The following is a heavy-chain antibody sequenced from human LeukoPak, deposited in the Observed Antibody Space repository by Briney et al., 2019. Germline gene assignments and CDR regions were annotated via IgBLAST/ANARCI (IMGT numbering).Heavy chain of an antibody. CDR3: ARVTMIVEVNWFNP. D-gene: IGHD3-22*01. CDR1: GGSFSGYY. Sequence: SETLSLTCAVYGGSFSGYYWSWIRQPPGKGLEWIGEINHSGSTNYNPSLKSRVTISVDTSKNQFSLKLSSVTAADTAVYYCARVTMIVEVNWFNPWGQGTLVTVSS. CDR2: INHSGST. V-gene: IGHV4-34*01. J-gene: IGHJ5*02.